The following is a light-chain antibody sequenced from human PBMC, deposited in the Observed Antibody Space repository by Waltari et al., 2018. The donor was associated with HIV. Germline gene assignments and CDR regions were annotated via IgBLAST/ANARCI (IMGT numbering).Light chain of an antibody. Sequence: QSVLTQPPSVSGAPGQRVTIPCPGSSPNLGAGYAVHWYQQLPETAPKLLIYGNSNRPSGVPDRFSGSKSGTSAPLAITGLQAEDEADYYCQSYDSSLSVGVFGTGTKVTVL. CDR1: SPNLGAGYA. CDR3: QSYDSSLSVGV. CDR2: GNS. J-gene: IGLJ1*01. V-gene: IGLV1-40*01.